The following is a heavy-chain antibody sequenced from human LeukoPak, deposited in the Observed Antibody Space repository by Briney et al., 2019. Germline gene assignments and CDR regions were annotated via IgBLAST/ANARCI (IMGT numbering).Heavy chain of an antibody. CDR2: IDPNSGGT. CDR3: ASSVTMIVVADYAFDI. D-gene: IGHD3-22*01. Sequence: GASVKVSCKTSGYTFTGYYIHWLRQAPGQGLEWMGWIDPNSGGTNYAQKFQGRVTMTRDTSISTAYMELSRLRSDDTAVYYCASSVTMIVVADYAFDIWGQGTMVTVSS. J-gene: IGHJ3*02. CDR1: GYTFTGYY. V-gene: IGHV1-2*02.